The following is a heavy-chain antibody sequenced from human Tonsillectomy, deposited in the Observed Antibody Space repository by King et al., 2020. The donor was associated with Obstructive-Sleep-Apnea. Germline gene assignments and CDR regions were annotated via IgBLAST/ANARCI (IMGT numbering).Heavy chain of an antibody. CDR1: GFTFSDYV. J-gene: IGHJ3*02. D-gene: IGHD3-16*02. V-gene: IGHV3-23*04. Sequence: QLVQSGGGLVQPGGSLRLSCAASGFTFSDYVMSWVRQVPGKGLEWVSSVSGSGFTTNYADSVKGRFAISRDNSKNTLYLQMNSLRAEDTATYYCAKDLYVWGSYRHGGAFDIWGQGTMVTVSS. CDR2: VSGSGFTT. CDR3: AKDLYVWGSYRHGGAFDI.